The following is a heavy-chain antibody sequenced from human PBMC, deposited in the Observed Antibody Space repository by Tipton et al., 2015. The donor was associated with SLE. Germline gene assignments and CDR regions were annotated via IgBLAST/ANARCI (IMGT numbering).Heavy chain of an antibody. CDR1: GGSISSSEYF. Sequence: TLSLTCTVSGGSISSSEYFWGWIRQPPGKGLEWIGSIYYSGKANYKPSLKSRVSMSVDMSKNQFSLTLSSVAAADTAVYYCALSMTAATGPFDYWGQGTLVTVS. CDR3: ALSMTAATGPFDY. D-gene: IGHD6-13*01. V-gene: IGHV4-39*07. CDR2: IYYSGKA. J-gene: IGHJ4*02.